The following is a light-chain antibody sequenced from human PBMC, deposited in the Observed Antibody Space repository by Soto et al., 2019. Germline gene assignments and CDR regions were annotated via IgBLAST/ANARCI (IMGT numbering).Light chain of an antibody. CDR3: QQYNNWPPRT. V-gene: IGKV3-15*01. Sequence: EIVMTQSPATLSVSPGERATLSCRASQSVSSNLAWYLQKPGQAPRLLIYGASTRATGIPARFSGSGSGTEFTLTISSLQSEDFAVYYCQQYNNWPPRTFRQGTKVDIK. CDR2: GAS. CDR1: QSVSSN. J-gene: IGKJ1*01.